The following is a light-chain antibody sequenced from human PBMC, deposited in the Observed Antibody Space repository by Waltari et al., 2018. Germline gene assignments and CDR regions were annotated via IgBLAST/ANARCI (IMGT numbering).Light chain of an antibody. CDR2: EVT. CDR1: SSDVGGYNY. J-gene: IGLJ3*02. Sequence: QSALPPPASVSGSPGQSITISCTGTSSDVGGYNYHSCTQPHPVKAPKLLIYEVTIPPSGVSDRFSGSKSGNTASLTISGLQAEDEADYYCTSYTSSITLVFGGGTKLTVL. V-gene: IGLV2-14*01. CDR3: TSYTSSITLV.